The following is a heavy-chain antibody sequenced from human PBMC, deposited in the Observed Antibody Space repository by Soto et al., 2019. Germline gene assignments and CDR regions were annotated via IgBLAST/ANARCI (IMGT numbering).Heavy chain of an antibody. CDR1: GGSISSGGYY. Sequence: KSSETLSLTCTVSGGSISSGGYYWSWIRQLPGKGLEWIGYIYYSGSTYYNPSLKSRITISVDTSKHQFSLKLSSVTAADTAVYYCARVLSGSYSNSFDIWGQGTMVTVSS. CDR2: IYYSGST. V-gene: IGHV4-31*03. D-gene: IGHD1-26*01. J-gene: IGHJ3*02. CDR3: ARVLSGSYSNSFDI.